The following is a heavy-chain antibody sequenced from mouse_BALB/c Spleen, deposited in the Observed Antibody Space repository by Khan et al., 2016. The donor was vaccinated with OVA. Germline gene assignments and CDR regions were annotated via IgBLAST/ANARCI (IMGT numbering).Heavy chain of an antibody. Sequence: QVQLKQSGAELAKPGASVKMSCKASGYTFTSYWMHWIKQRPGQGLEWIGYINPTSGYTDYNQKFKDKATLTADKSSSTAYMQLGSLTSDDSAVYYCARDRIDYWGQGTALTVSP. CDR1: GYTFTSYW. CDR3: ARDRIDY. V-gene: IGHV1-7*01. CDR2: INPTSGYT. J-gene: IGHJ2*01.